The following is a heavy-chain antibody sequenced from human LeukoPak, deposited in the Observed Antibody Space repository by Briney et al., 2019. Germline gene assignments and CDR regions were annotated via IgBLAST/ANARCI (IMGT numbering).Heavy chain of an antibody. D-gene: IGHD6-13*01. J-gene: IGHJ4*02. CDR1: GGFISGHY. V-gene: IGHV4-59*08. CDR2: IFYTGST. CDR3: ARQNPAVGGQGLDY. Sequence: SETLSLTCTVSGGFISGHYWSWIRQPPGKGLEWSGYIFYTGSTDYNPSLRSRITMSVDTSKNQFSLRLTSVTAADTAVYYCARQNPAVGGQGLDYWGQGILVTVFS.